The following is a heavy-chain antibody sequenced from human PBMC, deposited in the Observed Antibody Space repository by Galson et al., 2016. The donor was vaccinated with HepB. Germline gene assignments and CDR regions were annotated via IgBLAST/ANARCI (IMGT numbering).Heavy chain of an antibody. D-gene: IGHD3-10*01. Sequence: SETLSLTCTVSGGSIGSYYWSWTRQPPGKGLEWIGYIYYSGSTNYNPPLKSRVTISVDTSKNQFSLKLTSVTTADTAVYYCARTPSRGGMDVWGQGTTVTVSS. J-gene: IGHJ6*02. CDR3: ARTPSRGGMDV. CDR1: GGSIGSYY. CDR2: IYYSGST. V-gene: IGHV4-59*01.